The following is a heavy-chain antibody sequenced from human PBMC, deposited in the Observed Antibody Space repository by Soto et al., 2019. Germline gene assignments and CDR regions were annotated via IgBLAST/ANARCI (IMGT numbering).Heavy chain of an antibody. CDR2: IIPIFGTA. Sequence: SVKVSCKAPGGTFSSYATSWVRQAPGQGLEWMGGIIPIFGTANYAQKFQGRVTITADESTSTAYMELSSLRSEDTAVYYCARDLGRDYGDYHQDGVDYWGQGTLVTVSS. V-gene: IGHV1-69*13. CDR3: ARDLGRDYGDYHQDGVDY. D-gene: IGHD4-17*01. J-gene: IGHJ4*02. CDR1: GGTFSSYA.